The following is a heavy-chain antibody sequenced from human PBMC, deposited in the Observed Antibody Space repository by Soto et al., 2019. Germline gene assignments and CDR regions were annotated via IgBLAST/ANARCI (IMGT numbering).Heavy chain of an antibody. CDR2: IYHSGST. V-gene: IGHV4-4*02. D-gene: IGHD6-19*01. CDR3: ARVDENGIAVAGTAFDI. CDR1: GGSISSSNW. J-gene: IGHJ3*02. Sequence: SETLSLTCAVSGGSISSSNWWSWVRQPPGKGLEWIGEIYHSGSTNYNPSLKSRVTISVDKSKNQFSLKLSSVTAADTAVYYCARVDENGIAVAGTAFDIWGQGTMVTVSS.